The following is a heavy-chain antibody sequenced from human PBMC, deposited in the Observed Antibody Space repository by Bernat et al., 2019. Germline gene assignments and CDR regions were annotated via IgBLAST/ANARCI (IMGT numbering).Heavy chain of an antibody. CDR1: GFTFSSYE. V-gene: IGHV3-48*03. Sequence: EVQLVESGGGLVQPGGSLRLSCAASGFTFSSYEMNWVRQAPGKGLEWVSYISSSGSTKYSADSWKGRFTIARDNTKNPLFLQINSLRAGDTAVYYCARDSHGRSIRGGGFDYWGQGTLVTVSS. J-gene: IGHJ4*02. D-gene: IGHD3-10*01. CDR2: ISSSGSTK. CDR3: ARDSHGRSIRGGGFDY.